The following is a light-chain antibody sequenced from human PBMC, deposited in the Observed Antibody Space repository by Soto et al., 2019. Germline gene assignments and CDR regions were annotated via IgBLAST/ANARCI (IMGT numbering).Light chain of an antibody. J-gene: IGKJ4*01. V-gene: IGKV3-11*01. CDR3: QQRSNWPLT. CDR1: QSVSIY. CDR2: DAS. Sequence: EIVLTQSPGTLSLSPGEIATLSCRASQSVSIYLAWYQQKPGQAPRLLIYDASNRASDIPARFSGSGSETDFTLTISSLEPEDFAIYYCQQRSNWPLTFGGGTKVDIK.